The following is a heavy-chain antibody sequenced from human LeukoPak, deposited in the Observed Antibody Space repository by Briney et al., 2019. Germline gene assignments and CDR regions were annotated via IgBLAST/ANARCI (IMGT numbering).Heavy chain of an antibody. D-gene: IGHD3-22*01. CDR2: IKHDGSEK. CDR1: GFPFSRFW. J-gene: IGHJ4*02. Sequence: GGSLRLSCAASGFPFSRFWMTWVRQAPGKGLEFVANIKHDGSEKYYVDSVKGRFTISRDNDKNSLYLQMNSLRAEDTAVYYCARGGSSGSMIYWGQGTLVTVSS. CDR3: ARGGSSGSMIY. V-gene: IGHV3-7*01.